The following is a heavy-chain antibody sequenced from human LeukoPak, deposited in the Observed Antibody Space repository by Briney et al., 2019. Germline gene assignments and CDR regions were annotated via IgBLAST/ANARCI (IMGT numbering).Heavy chain of an antibody. D-gene: IGHD3-22*01. V-gene: IGHV4-38-2*02. Sequence: PSETLSLTCTVSGGSISGYYWSWIRQPPGKGLEWIGNIHHDGITYYNPSLKSRVTISLDPSKNQFSLKLTSVAAADTALYHCARVHYYDASDYSTSNWFDPWGQGTLVTVSS. CDR3: ARVHYYDASDYSTSNWFDP. CDR2: IHHDGIT. CDR1: GGSISGYY. J-gene: IGHJ5*02.